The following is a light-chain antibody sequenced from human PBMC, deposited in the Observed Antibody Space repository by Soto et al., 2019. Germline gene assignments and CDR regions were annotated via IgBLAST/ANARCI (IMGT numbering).Light chain of an antibody. V-gene: IGKV1-5*03. Sequence: EIQMTQSPSGLCASLGDTVTVTCRASQSISSSLAWYQQKPGKAPKLLIYRASNLQSGVPSRFSGSGSGTEFTLTITSLQPDDFATYYCQKYNSYSRKFGQGNKGGIK. CDR3: QKYNSYSRK. J-gene: IGKJ1*01. CDR1: QSISSS. CDR2: RAS.